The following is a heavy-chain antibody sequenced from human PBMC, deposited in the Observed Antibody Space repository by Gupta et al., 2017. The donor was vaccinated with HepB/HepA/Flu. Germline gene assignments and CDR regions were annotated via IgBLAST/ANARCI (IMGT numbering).Heavy chain of an antibody. J-gene: IGHJ6*02. Sequence: EVQLLESGGGLVQPGGSLRLSCAASGFTYSNYAMSGVRQVPGKVLECVSAMSGGGGSTNYADSVKGRFTIYRDNSKNTLYLQMNSLRAEYTSVYYCAKDRAAASVYYYYGMDVWGQGTTVTVSS. CDR1: GFTYSNYA. CDR3: AKDRAAASVYYYYGMDV. CDR2: MSGGGGST. V-gene: IGHV3-23*01. D-gene: IGHD6-13*01.